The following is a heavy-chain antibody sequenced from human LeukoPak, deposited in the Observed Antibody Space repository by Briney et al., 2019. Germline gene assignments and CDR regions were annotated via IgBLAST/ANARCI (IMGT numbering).Heavy chain of an antibody. Sequence: TGGSLRLSCAASGFTFSSYDMHWVRQATGKGLEWVSAIGTAGDTYYPGSVKGRFTISRENAKNSLYLQMNSLRAGDTAVYYCARDSSGVGATSWSAFDIWGQGTMVTVSS. CDR1: GFTFSSYD. CDR3: ARDSSGVGATSWSAFDI. V-gene: IGHV3-13*01. D-gene: IGHD1-26*01. J-gene: IGHJ3*02. CDR2: IGTAGDT.